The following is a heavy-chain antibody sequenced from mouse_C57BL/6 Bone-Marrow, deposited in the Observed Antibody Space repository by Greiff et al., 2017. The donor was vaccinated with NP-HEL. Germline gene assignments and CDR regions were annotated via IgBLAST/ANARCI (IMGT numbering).Heavy chain of an antibody. CDR2: ISSGGSYT. V-gene: IGHV5-6*01. CDR3: ARRGYGSSYGFDY. Sequence: EVQLQESGGDLVKPGGSLKLSCAASGFTFSSYGMSWVRQTPDKRLEWVGTISSGGSYTYYPDSVKGRFTISRDNAKNTLYLQMSRLKSEDTAMYYCARRGYGSSYGFDYWGQGTLVTVSA. D-gene: IGHD1-1*01. J-gene: IGHJ3*01. CDR1: GFTFSSYG.